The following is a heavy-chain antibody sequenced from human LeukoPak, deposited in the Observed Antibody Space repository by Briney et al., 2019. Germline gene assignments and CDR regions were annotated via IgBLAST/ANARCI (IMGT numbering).Heavy chain of an antibody. CDR2: MNPNSGNT. CDR1: GYTFTSYD. J-gene: IGHJ4*02. V-gene: IGHV1-8*01. CDR3: ARLPKYSRPLDY. D-gene: IGHD6-6*01. Sequence: ASVKVSCKASGYTFTSYDINWVRQATGQGPEWMGWMNPNSGNTGYAQKFQGRVTMTRNTSISTAYMELSSLRSEDTAVYYCARLPKYSRPLDYWGQGTLVTVSS.